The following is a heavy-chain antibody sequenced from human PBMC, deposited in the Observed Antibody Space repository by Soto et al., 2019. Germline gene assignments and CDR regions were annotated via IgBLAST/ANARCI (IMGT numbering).Heavy chain of an antibody. CDR1: GGSISSSSCY. CDR2: IYYSGST. J-gene: IGHJ4*02. CDR3: ARQGSSSGWYESYYFDY. V-gene: IGHV4-39*01. Sequence: SETLSLTCPFSGGSISSSSCYWGWIRQPPGKGLEWIGSIYYSGSTYYNPSLKSRVTISVDTSKNQFSLKLSSVTAADTAVYYCARQGSSSGWYESYYFDYWGQGTLVTVSS. D-gene: IGHD6-19*01.